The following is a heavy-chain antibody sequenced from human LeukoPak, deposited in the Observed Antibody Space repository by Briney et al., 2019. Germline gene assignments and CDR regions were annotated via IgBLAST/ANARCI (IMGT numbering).Heavy chain of an antibody. D-gene: IGHD6-13*01. J-gene: IGHJ4*02. Sequence: PGGSLRLSCAASGFTFDDYAMHWVRQAPGKGLEWVSGISWNSGSIGYADSVKGRFTISRDNAKNSLYLQMNSLRAEDTALYYCAEDGEWRYSSSWYGYWGQGTLVTVSS. CDR2: ISWNSGSI. V-gene: IGHV3-9*01. CDR3: AEDGEWRYSSSWYGY. CDR1: GFTFDDYA.